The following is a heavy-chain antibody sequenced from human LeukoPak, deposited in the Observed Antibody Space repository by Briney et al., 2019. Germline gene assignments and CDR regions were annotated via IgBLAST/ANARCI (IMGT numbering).Heavy chain of an antibody. J-gene: IGHJ4*02. D-gene: IGHD3-22*01. V-gene: IGHV3-23*01. Sequence: PGGSLRLSCAASGFTFSSYGTSWVRQAPGTGLGWVSAITGSGASTFYADSVKGRFTISRDNSKNTLYLQMNSLRAEDTAVYYCAKRDSSGSFYFDHWGQGTLVTVSS. CDR1: GFTFSSYG. CDR2: ITGSGAST. CDR3: AKRDSSGSFYFDH.